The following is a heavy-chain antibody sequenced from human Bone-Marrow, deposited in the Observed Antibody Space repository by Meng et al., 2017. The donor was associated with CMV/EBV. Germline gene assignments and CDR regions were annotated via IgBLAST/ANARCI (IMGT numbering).Heavy chain of an antibody. CDR1: GPSISHFY. CDR3: ATGSGDFDH. V-gene: IGHV4-4*07. CDR2: IYSSGNT. Sequence: QVHLQESGPGLVRPSETLSLTCSVSGPSISHFYWSWIRQPAGKGLEWIGRIYSSGNTNYNPSLKSRVTMSLDTSKNQISLRLISVTAADTAVYYCATGSGDFDHWGPGPLVTVSS. J-gene: IGHJ4*02. D-gene: IGHD1-26*01.